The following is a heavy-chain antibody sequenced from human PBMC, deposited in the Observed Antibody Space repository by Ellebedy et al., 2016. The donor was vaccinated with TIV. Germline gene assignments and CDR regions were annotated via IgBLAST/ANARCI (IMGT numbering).Heavy chain of an antibody. CDR3: ARTHDDYGGNWAFDY. CDR1: GFTVSSNY. CDR2: IYSGGST. J-gene: IGHJ4*02. V-gene: IGHV3-66*01. Sequence: GESLKISCAASGFTVSSNYMSWVRQAPGRGLEWVSVIYSGGSTYYADSVKGRFTVSRDNSKNTLYLQMTSLRAEDTAVYDCARTHDDYGGNWAFDYWGQGTLVTVSS. D-gene: IGHD4-23*01.